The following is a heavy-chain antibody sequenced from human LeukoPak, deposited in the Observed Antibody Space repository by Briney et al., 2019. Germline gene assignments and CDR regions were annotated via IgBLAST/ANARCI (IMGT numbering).Heavy chain of an antibody. CDR2: ISYDGSNK. CDR1: GFTFSSYG. J-gene: IGHJ4*02. V-gene: IGHV3-30*18. CDR3: AKVTGDFDY. Sequence: PGGSLRLSCAASGFTFSSYGMHWVRQAPGKGLEWVAVISYDGSNKYYADSVKGRFTISRDNSKNTQYLQMNSLRAEDTAVYYCAKVTGDFDYWGQGTLVTVSS.